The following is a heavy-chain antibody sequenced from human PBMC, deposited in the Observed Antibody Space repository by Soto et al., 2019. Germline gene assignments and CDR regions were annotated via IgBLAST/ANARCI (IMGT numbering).Heavy chain of an antibody. D-gene: IGHD6-25*01. CDR3: ARMGSQRYYYYGMDV. CDR2: ISSSSSYI. V-gene: IGHV3-21*01. Sequence: EVQLVESGGGLVKPGGSLRLSCAASGFTFSSYSMNWVRQAPGKGLEWVSSISSSSSYIYYADPVKGRFTISRDNAKNSLYLQMNSLRAEDTAVYYCARMGSQRYYYYGMDVWGQGTTVTVSS. CDR1: GFTFSSYS. J-gene: IGHJ6*02.